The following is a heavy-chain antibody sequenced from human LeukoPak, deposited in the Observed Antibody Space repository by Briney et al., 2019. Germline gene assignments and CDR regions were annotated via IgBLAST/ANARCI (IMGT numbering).Heavy chain of an antibody. D-gene: IGHD3-22*01. CDR3: ARDLLTPDSTDYAFDI. J-gene: IGHJ3*02. CDR1: GFTFSSFA. V-gene: IGHV3-30-3*01. CDR2: MSYDGYNK. Sequence: GGSLRLSCAASGFTFSSFAMHWVRQAPGKGLEWVAVMSYDGYNKYYADSVKGRFTISRDNFKNTLYLQMNSLRAEDTAVYYCARDLLTPDSTDYAFDIWGQGTMVTVSS.